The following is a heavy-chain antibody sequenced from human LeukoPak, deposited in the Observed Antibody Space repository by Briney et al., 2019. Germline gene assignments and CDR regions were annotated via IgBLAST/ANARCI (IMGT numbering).Heavy chain of an antibody. CDR2: IKQDGSEK. V-gene: IGHV3-7*01. D-gene: IGHD3-3*01. Sequence: QPGGSLRLSCAASGFTFSSYWMSWVRQAPGKGLEWVANIKQDGSEKYYVDSVKGRFTISRDNAKNSLYLQMNGLRAEDTAVYYCARDRGVVPNDYWGQGTLVTVSS. J-gene: IGHJ4*02. CDR3: ARDRGVVPNDY. CDR1: GFTFSSYW.